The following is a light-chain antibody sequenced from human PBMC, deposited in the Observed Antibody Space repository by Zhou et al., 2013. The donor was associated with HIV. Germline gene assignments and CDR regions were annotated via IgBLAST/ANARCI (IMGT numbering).Light chain of an antibody. CDR2: GTS. J-gene: IGKJ2*01. CDR3: QCYGASAT. CDR1: QSVRSNS. V-gene: IGKV3-20*01. Sequence: ELVLTQSPGTLSLSPGERVTLSCRASQSVRSNSLSWYQQKPGQPPRLLIYGTSIRNNGIADRFSGSRSGTDFTLTISRLEAEDFAVYYCQCYGASATFGLGTKLE.